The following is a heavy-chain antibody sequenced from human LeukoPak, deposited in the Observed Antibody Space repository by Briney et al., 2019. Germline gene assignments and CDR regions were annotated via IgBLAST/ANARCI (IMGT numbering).Heavy chain of an antibody. CDR1: GGSISRGDYY. Sequence: SETLSLTCTVSGGSISRGDYYCSWIRQPPGKGLEWIGYLYYSGSTYYNPSLKSRVTISVDTSKNQFCLKLGCVTGADTAVYYCARGVVPAAIAFDYWGQGALVTVSS. CDR3: ARGVVPAAIAFDY. D-gene: IGHD2-2*01. J-gene: IGHJ4*02. V-gene: IGHV4-30-4*08. CDR2: LYYSGST.